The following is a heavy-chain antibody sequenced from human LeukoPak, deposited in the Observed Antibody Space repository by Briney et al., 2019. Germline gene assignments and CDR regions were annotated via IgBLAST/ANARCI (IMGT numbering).Heavy chain of an antibody. J-gene: IGHJ4*02. CDR3: AKDWRVAVAADDGGVIDY. CDR1: GFTFSSYG. Sequence: GGSLRLSCAASGFTFSSYGMHWVRQAPGKGLEWVAVISYDGSNKYYADSVKGRFTISRDNSKNTLYLQMNSLRAEDTAVYYCAKDWRVAVAADDGGVIDYWGQGTLVTVSS. V-gene: IGHV3-30*18. D-gene: IGHD6-19*01. CDR2: ISYDGSNK.